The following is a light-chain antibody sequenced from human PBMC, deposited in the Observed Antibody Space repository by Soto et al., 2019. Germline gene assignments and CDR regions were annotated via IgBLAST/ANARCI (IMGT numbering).Light chain of an antibody. CDR2: GAS. J-gene: IGKJ1*01. Sequence: EIELTQSPGTLSLSPWERATLSCRASQSVSSNYFAWYQQKPGQAPRLLIYGASNRATGIPDRFSGSGSGTDFTLTISRLEPEDFAVYYCQQYGSSGTFGQGTKVDIK. V-gene: IGKV3-20*01. CDR1: QSVSSNY. CDR3: QQYGSSGT.